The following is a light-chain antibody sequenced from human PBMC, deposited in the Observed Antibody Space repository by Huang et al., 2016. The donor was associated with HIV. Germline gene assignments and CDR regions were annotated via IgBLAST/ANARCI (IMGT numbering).Light chain of an antibody. CDR3: MQRLQTPRT. V-gene: IGKV2-28*01. Sequence: DIVMTQTPLSLPVTLGEPASISCMSSQSLLHTNGYSYLHWDLQKPGHSPNLLIYLGSNRASWVPDRFSGSGSGTDFTLNINRVEADDVGIYYCMQRLQTPRTFGQGTKVEIK. CDR2: LGS. J-gene: IGKJ1*01. CDR1: QSLLHTNGYSY.